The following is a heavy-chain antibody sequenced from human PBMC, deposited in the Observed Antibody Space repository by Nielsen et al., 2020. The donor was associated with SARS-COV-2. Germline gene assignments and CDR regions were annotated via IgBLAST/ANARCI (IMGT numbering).Heavy chain of an antibody. Sequence: AGSLTLSCAVSGFTFSEFYMTWIRQPPGQGLEWITHMSRSGARTKSADSVKGRFTISRDNAKNSVYLQMNSLRPDDTAVYYCARVARGETGFDAFDIWGQGTMVTVSS. CDR1: GFTFSEFY. J-gene: IGHJ3*02. V-gene: IGHV3-11*05. CDR3: ARVARGETGFDAFDI. D-gene: IGHD4-17*01. CDR2: MSRSGART.